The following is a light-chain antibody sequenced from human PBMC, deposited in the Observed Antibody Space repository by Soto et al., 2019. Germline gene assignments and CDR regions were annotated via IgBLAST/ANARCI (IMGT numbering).Light chain of an antibody. CDR2: GAS. CDR3: QQYDNWPPFT. J-gene: IGKJ3*01. V-gene: IGKV3-15*01. CDR1: QSVSSK. Sequence: EIVMTQSPVTLSVSPGERATLSCRASQSVSSKLAWYQQKPGQAPRLLISGASARATGVPDRFSGSGSGTEFTLTISRLQSEDSAVYYCQQYDNWPPFTFGPGTKVDIK.